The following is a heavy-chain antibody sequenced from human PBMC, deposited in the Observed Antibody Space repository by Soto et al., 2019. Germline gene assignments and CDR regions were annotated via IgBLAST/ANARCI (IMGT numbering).Heavy chain of an antibody. Sequence: PSETLSLTCTVSGGSISSYYWSWIRQPPGKGLEWIGYIYYSGSTNYNPSLKSRVTISVDTSKNQFSLKLGSVTAADTAVYYCARLSSGWYNGMDVWGQGTTVTVSS. CDR1: GGSISSYY. V-gene: IGHV4-59*01. CDR2: IYYSGST. CDR3: ARLSSGWYNGMDV. D-gene: IGHD6-19*01. J-gene: IGHJ6*02.